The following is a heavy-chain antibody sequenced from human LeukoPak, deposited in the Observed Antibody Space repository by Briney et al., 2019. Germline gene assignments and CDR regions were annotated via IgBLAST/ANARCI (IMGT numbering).Heavy chain of an antibody. V-gene: IGHV1-8*03. Sequence: GASVKVSCKASGYTFTSYDINWVRQATGQGLEWMGWMNPNSGNTGYAQKFQGRVTITRNTSISTAYMELSSLGSEDTAVYYCARGSGSYYDFDYWGQGTLVTVSS. CDR2: MNPNSGNT. J-gene: IGHJ4*02. CDR3: ARGSGSYYDFDY. D-gene: IGHD1-26*01. CDR1: GYTFTSYD.